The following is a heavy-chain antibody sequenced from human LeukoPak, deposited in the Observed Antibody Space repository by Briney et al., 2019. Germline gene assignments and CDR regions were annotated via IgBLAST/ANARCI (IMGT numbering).Heavy chain of an antibody. Sequence: SETLSLTCSVSGASISTGSFTWTWIRQPPGKGLEWLGYVFHTGSTNYNPSLKSRVTISVDTSKNQFSLKLSSVTAADTAVYYCARVSSYCSSTSCYAMYYYYGMDVWGQGTTVTVSS. D-gene: IGHD2-2*01. J-gene: IGHJ6*02. CDR2: VFHTGST. V-gene: IGHV4-30-2*01. CDR3: ARVSSYCSSTSCYAMYYYYGMDV. CDR1: GASISTGSFT.